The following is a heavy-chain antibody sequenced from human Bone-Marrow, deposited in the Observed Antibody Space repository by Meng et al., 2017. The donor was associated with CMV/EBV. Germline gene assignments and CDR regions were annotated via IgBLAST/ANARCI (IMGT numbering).Heavy chain of an antibody. CDR1: GYTFTSYD. D-gene: IGHD2-2*02. V-gene: IGHV1-8*01. CDR2: MNPNSGNT. J-gene: IGHJ4*02. Sequence: ASVKVSCKASGYTFTSYDINWVRQATGQGLEWMGWMNPNSGNTGYAQKFQGRVTMTRNTSISTAYMELSSLRSEDTAVYYCARGREGYCSSTSCYTGFDYWAQGTLATVTS. CDR3: ARGREGYCSSTSCYTGFDY.